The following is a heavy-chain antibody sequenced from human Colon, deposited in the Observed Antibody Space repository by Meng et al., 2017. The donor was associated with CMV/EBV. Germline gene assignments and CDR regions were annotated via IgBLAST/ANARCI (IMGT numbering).Heavy chain of an antibody. CDR1: GFTFSSYE. D-gene: IGHD1-26*01. J-gene: IGHJ3*01. CDR2: ISTTGLNI. CDR3: ARKGWDYREAFDV. Sequence: GESLKISCAASGFTFSSYEMHWVRQAPEKGLEWVSYISTTGLNIYYADSVKGRFTISRDNGKNSLYLQMSSLRAEDTALYYCARKGWDYREAFDVWGQGTMVTVSS. V-gene: IGHV3-48*03.